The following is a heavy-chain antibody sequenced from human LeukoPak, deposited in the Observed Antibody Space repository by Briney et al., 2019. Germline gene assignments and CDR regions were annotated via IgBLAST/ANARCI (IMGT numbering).Heavy chain of an antibody. Sequence: GASVKVSCKASGYTFTGYYMHWVRQAPGQGLEWMGWINPNSGGTNYAQKFQGRVTMTRDTSISTAYLQWSSLKASDTAMYYCARGEILIGYYRPHFDYWGQGTLVTVSS. D-gene: IGHD3-9*01. CDR1: GYTFTGYY. V-gene: IGHV1-2*02. CDR3: ARGEILIGYYRPHFDY. CDR2: INPNSGGT. J-gene: IGHJ4*02.